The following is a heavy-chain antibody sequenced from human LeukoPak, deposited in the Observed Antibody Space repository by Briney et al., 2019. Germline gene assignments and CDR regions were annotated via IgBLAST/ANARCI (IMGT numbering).Heavy chain of an antibody. CDR1: GFTFRNYA. CDR2: ISGAGT. J-gene: IGHJ1*01. V-gene: IGHV3-23*01. Sequence: GGSLRLYCAASGFTFRNYALTWVRQAPGRGLEWVSSISGAGTYYADSVKGRFSISRDNNKNRLYLQMSSLRAEDTAVYYCARDPNGNYVGTFDFQRWGQGTLVTVSS. CDR3: ARDPNGNYVGTFDFQR. D-gene: IGHD4-17*01.